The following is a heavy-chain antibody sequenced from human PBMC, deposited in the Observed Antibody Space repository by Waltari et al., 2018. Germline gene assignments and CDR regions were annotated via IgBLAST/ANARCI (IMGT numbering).Heavy chain of an antibody. J-gene: IGHJ4*02. CDR3: ARVEYSYGPYCFDS. CDR2: ISRDENTT. V-gene: IGHV3-74*01. D-gene: IGHD5-18*01. CDR1: GFTLRGHW. Sequence: EVQLVESGGGLVQPGGSLRLSCEASGFTLRGHWMHWVRQAPGKGLVWVSRISRDENTTTYAKSVKGRFTISRDNAKNTVFLEMNSRTAEDTAMYYCARVEYSYGPYCFDSWGQGTLVTVSS.